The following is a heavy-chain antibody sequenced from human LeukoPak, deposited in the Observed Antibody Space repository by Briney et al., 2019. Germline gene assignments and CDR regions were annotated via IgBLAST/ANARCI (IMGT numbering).Heavy chain of an antibody. J-gene: IGHJ4*02. Sequence: AGGSLRLSCAASGFTFSSYAMNWVRQVPGKGLEWVSSISGSGGNTYYADSVKSRFTISRDNSKSTLYLQMNSLRADDTAVYYCAKPAKTDYADYWGQGTLVTVSS. V-gene: IGHV3-23*01. D-gene: IGHD1-14*01. CDR1: GFTFSSYA. CDR3: AKPAKTDYADY. CDR2: ISGSGGNT.